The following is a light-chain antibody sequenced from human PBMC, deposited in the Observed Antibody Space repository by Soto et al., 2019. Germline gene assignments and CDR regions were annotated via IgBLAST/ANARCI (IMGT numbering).Light chain of an antibody. V-gene: IGKV1-5*03. CDR2: KAS. J-gene: IGKJ1*01. CDR1: QSVSNW. Sequence: IQMTQSPSTLSASVGDRVTITCRASQSVSNWVAWYQQKPGKAPKLLIHKASTLETGVPSRFSGSESGTEFTLTISNLQPDDFAIYYCQLYSSYSPRTFGQGTKV. CDR3: QLYSSYSPRT.